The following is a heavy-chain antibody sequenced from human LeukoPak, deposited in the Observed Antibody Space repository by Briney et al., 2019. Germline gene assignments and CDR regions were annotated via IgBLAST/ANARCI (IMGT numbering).Heavy chain of an antibody. J-gene: IGHJ4*02. Sequence: KSSETLSLTCAVYGGSFSGYYWSWIRQPPGKGLEWIGEINHSGSTYYNPSLKSRVTISVDRSKNQFSLKLSSVTAADTAVYYCARDRRAGFSYWGQGTLVTVSS. CDR3: ARDRRAGFSY. CDR1: GGSFSGYY. D-gene: IGHD2-15*01. V-gene: IGHV4-34*01. CDR2: INHSGST.